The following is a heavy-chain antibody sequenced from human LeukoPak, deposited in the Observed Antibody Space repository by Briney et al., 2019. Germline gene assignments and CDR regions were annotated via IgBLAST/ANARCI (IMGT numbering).Heavy chain of an antibody. CDR1: GFTVSSSY. CDR2: IGNDGRT. Sequence: GGSLRLSCAASGFTVSSSYMSWVRQAPGKGLECVSVIGNDGRTYYANSVKGRFTISRDISQNMVYLQVNSLRDDDTAVYYCARTDDYGDYRNAFDIWGQGTMVTVSS. V-gene: IGHV3-53*01. CDR3: ARTDDYGDYRNAFDI. J-gene: IGHJ3*02. D-gene: IGHD4-17*01.